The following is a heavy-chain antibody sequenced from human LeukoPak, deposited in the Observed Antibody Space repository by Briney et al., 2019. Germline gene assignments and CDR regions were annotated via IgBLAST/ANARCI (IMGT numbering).Heavy chain of an antibody. CDR3: AKHSFDSGDYFDD. CDR2: IYHSGST. D-gene: IGHD3-22*01. Sequence: SETLSLTCTVSGGSISSYYWSWIRQPPGEGLEWIGFIYHSGSTNYNPSLKSRVTISVDTSTNQLSLKMKSVTAADTAVYYCAKHSFDSGDYFDDWGQGTLVTVSS. V-gene: IGHV4-59*08. CDR1: GGSISSYY. J-gene: IGHJ4*02.